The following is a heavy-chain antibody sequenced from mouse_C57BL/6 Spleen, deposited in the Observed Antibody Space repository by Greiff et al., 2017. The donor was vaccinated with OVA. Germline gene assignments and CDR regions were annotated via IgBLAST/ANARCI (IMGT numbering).Heavy chain of an antibody. D-gene: IGHD2-3*01. J-gene: IGHJ2*01. CDR3: ARPDGYHYFDY. V-gene: IGHV1-69*01. Sequence: QVQLQQPGAELVMPGASVKLSCKASGYTFTSYWMHWVKQRPGQGLEWIGEIDPSASYTNYNQKFKGKSTLTVDKSSSTAYMQLSSLTSEDSAVYYCARPDGYHYFDYWGQGTTLTVSS. CDR2: IDPSASYT. CDR1: GYTFTSYW.